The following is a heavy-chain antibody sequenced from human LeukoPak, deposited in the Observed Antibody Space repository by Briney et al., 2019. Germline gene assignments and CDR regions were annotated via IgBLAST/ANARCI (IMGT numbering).Heavy chain of an antibody. D-gene: IGHD1-14*01. CDR3: ARGHPERPGDGAFDI. J-gene: IGHJ3*02. Sequence: GASVKVSCKASGGTFSSYAMRWVRQAPGQGVEWMGGITPIFGTANYPHTFQGRVTITADQSTSTAYMELSSLRSEDTAVYYCARGHPERPGDGAFDIWGQGTMVTVSS. CDR2: ITPIFGTA. CDR1: GGTFSSYA. V-gene: IGHV1-69*13.